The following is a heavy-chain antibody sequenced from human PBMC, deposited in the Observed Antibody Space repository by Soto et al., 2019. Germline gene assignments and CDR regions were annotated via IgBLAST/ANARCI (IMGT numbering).Heavy chain of an antibody. Sequence: ASVKVSCKVSGYTLTELSMHWVRQAPGKGLEWMGGFDPEDGETIYAQKFQGRVTMAEDTSTDTAYMELSSLRSEDTAVYYCATPRTTRMGLSFWGQGTLVTVSS. CDR1: GYTLTELS. CDR3: ATPRTTRMGLSF. D-gene: IGHD1-7*01. V-gene: IGHV1-24*01. J-gene: IGHJ4*02. CDR2: FDPEDGET.